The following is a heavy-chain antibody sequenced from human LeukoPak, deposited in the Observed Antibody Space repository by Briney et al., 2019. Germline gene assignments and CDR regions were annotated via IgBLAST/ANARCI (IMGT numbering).Heavy chain of an antibody. CDR3: ARDLESRILDY. CDR1: GFTFSSYW. Sequence: GGSLRLSCAASGFTFSSYWMSWVRQAPGKGLEWVANIKQDGSEKYYVDSVKGRFTISRDNAKNSLYLQMNSLRADDTAVYYCARDLESRILDYWGQGTLVTVSS. V-gene: IGHV3-7*01. D-gene: IGHD3-3*01. CDR2: IKQDGSEK. J-gene: IGHJ4*02.